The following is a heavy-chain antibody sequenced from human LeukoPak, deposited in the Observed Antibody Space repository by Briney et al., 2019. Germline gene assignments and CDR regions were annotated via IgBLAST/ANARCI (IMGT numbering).Heavy chain of an antibody. CDR2: IYHSGST. CDR3: ARDSVNRYYYDSSGFDY. J-gene: IGHJ4*02. D-gene: IGHD3-22*01. V-gene: IGHV4-38-2*02. CDR1: GYSISSGYY. Sequence: KPSETLSLTCTVSGYSISSGYYWGWIRPPPGKGLEWIGSIYHSGSTYYNPSLKSRVTISVDTSKNQFSLKLSSVTAADTAVYYCARDSVNRYYYDSSGFDYWGQGTLVTVSS.